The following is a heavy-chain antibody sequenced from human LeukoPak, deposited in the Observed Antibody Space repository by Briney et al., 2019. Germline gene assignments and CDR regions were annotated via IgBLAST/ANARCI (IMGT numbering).Heavy chain of an antibody. V-gene: IGHV3-74*01. CDR3: ARGHGVVANPSDI. Sequence: GGSLRLSCAASGFTLSGYWMHWVRQAPGKGLVWVSRINSDGSSTSYADSVKGRFTISRDNAKNTLYLQMNSLRAEDTAVYYCARGHGVVANPSDIWGQGTMVTVSS. J-gene: IGHJ3*02. D-gene: IGHD5-12*01. CDR1: GFTLSGYW. CDR2: INSDGSST.